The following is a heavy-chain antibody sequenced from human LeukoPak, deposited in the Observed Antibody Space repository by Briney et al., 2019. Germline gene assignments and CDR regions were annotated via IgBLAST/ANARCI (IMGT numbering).Heavy chain of an antibody. CDR2: ISWNSGSI. CDR3: AKDVQGTYGSGSYYSH. CDR1: GFTFDDYA. D-gene: IGHD3-10*01. V-gene: IGHV3-9*01. Sequence: GGSLRLSCAASGFTFDDYAMHWVRQAPGKGLEWVSGISWNSGSIGYADFVKGRFTISRDNAKNSLYLQMNSLRAEDTALYYCAKDVQGTYGSGSYYSHWGQGTLVTVSS. J-gene: IGHJ4*02.